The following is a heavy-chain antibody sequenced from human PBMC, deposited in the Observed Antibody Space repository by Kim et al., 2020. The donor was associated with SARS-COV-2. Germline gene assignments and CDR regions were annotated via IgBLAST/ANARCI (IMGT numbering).Heavy chain of an antibody. Sequence: SETLSLTCTVSGASISSGHHYWNWIRQPPGKGLEFIGYVYYTGDTYYNPSLRSRVSISVDTSKNQFSLKLNSVTAADTATYRCARGGDCPDGNCYPNWFDPWSHGTLVTVSS. V-gene: IGHV4-30-4*08. D-gene: IGHD2-21*01. CDR2: VYYTGDT. CDR3: ARGGDCPDGNCYPNWFDP. CDR1: GASISSGHHY. J-gene: IGHJ5*02.